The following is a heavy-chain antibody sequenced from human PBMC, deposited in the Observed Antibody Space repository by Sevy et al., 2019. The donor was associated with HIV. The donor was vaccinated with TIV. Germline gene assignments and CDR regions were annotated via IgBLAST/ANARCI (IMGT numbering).Heavy chain of an antibody. CDR1: GVTFTNAW. V-gene: IGHV3-15*01. CDR2: FKGKPSGGAI. D-gene: IGHD6-13*01. J-gene: IGHJ4*02. CDR3: TTDSWSQEAYYDY. Sequence: GGSLRLSCAASGVTFTNAWMSWVRQAPGKGLELVGRFKGKPSGGAIDYAAPVKGRFTISRDDSKNTLYLQMSSLRTADPAVYYCTTDSWSQEAYYDYWGQGTLVTVSS.